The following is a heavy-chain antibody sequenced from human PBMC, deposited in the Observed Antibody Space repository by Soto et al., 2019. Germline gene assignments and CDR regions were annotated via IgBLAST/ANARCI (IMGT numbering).Heavy chain of an antibody. CDR2: IYWDDDK. CDR1: GFSLSTSGVG. V-gene: IGHV2-5*02. J-gene: IGHJ4*02. D-gene: IGHD3-3*01. Sequence: ESGPTLVHPTQTLTLTCTFSGFSLSTSGVGVGWIRQPPGKALEWLALIYWDDDKRYSPSLKSRLTITKDTSKNQVVLTMTNMDPVDTATYYCAHRRSWFYYDFWSGHVVPSFDYWAQGTLVTVSS. CDR3: AHRRSWFYYDFWSGHVVPSFDY.